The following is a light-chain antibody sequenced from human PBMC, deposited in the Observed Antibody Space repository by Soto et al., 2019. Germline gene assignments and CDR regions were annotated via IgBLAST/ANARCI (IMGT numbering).Light chain of an antibody. Sequence: QAVVTQAPSLTVSPGGTVTLTGDSSTGAVTSGHWPYWSQQKPGQAPRTLIYDTSNKLALTPTRFSGSLLGGKAALILSGAQPEDEADYCCFLSYGGVGIFGGGTKLTVL. V-gene: IGLV7-46*01. J-gene: IGLJ2*01. CDR2: DTS. CDR1: TGAVTSGHW. CDR3: FLSYGGVGI.